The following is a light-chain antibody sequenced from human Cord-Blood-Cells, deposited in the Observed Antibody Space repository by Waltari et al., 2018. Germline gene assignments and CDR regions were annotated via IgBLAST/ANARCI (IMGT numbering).Light chain of an antibody. Sequence: SSELTQDPAVSVALGQTVRITCQGASLRSSYASWYQQKPGQAPVLVIYGKNNRPSGIPDRFSGSSSGNTASLTITGAQAEDEADYYCNSRDSSGNHLVVFGGGTKLTVL. V-gene: IGLV3-19*01. CDR1: SLRSSY. CDR2: GKN. J-gene: IGLJ2*01. CDR3: NSRDSSGNHLVV.